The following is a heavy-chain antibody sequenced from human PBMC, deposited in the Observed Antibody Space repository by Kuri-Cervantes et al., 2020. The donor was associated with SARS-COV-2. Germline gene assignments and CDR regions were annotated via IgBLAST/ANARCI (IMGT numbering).Heavy chain of an antibody. D-gene: IGHD2-2*01. V-gene: IGHV1-2*04. CDR1: GYTFTGYY. CDR2: INPNSGGT. Sequence: ASVKVSCKASGYTFTGYYMHWVRQAPGQGLEWMGRINPNSGGTNYAQKFQGWVTMTRDTSISTVYMELSRLRSDDTAIYYCAKAGGIEIPAATNWFDPWGQGTLVTVSS. J-gene: IGHJ5*02. CDR3: AKAGGIEIPAATNWFDP.